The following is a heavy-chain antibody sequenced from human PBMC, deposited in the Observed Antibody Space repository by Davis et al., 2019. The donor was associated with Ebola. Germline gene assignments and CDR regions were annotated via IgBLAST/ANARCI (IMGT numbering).Heavy chain of an antibody. V-gene: IGHV4-30-4*08. CDR1: GGSIKGGDYY. CDR2: IYYSGST. J-gene: IGHJ6*02. Sequence: SETLSLTCSVSGGSIKGGDYYWSWIRQPPGKGLEWIGSIYYSGSTYYNPSLKSRVTISVDTSKNQFSLKLSSVTAADTAVYYCARELYCGGDCLYYYYGMDVWGQGTTVTVSS. CDR3: ARELYCGGDCLYYYYGMDV. D-gene: IGHD2-21*02.